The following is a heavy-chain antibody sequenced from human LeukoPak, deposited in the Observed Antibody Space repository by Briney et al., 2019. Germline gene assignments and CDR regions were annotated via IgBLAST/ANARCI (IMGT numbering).Heavy chain of an antibody. CDR3: ARASRSGYYGMDV. V-gene: IGHV4-30-2*01. CDR2: IYHSGST. Sequence: SETLSLTCTVSGGSISSGGYYWSWIRLPPGKGLEWIGYIYHSGSTYYNPSLKSRVTISVDRSKNQFSLKLSSVTAADTAVYYCARASRSGYYGMDVWGQGTTVTVSS. D-gene: IGHD3-3*01. CDR1: GGSISSGGYY. J-gene: IGHJ6*02.